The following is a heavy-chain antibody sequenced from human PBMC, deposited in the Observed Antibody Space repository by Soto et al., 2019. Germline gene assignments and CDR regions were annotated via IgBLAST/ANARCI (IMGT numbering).Heavy chain of an antibody. CDR3: AKDIHPSRYGFHYGGDC. V-gene: IGHV3-30*18. CDR2: ISYDGSNK. CDR1: GFTFSTYG. J-gene: IGHJ4*02. Sequence: QEQLVESGGGVVQPGRSLRLSCAASGFTFSTYGMHWVRQAPGKGLAWVAIISYDGSNKYYAESVQGRFTISRDNSKNTRYLQMNILRAEDTAVYYCAKDIHPSRYGFHYGGDCWCQRTLVTVSS. D-gene: IGHD5-12*01.